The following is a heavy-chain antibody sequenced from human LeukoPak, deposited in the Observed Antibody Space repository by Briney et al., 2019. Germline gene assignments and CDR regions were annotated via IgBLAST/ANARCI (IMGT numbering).Heavy chain of an antibody. D-gene: IGHD1-26*01. V-gene: IGHV3-23*01. CDR1: RFTFNRYA. CDR2: ISGSGGGT. J-gene: IGHJ6*03. Sequence: GGSLRLSCTASRFTFNRYAMSWVRQAPGKGLEWVSSISGSGGGTFYASSVRGRFTISRDNSKDTVFLQMNGLRAEDTAIYYCAKWDESFYHMDVWGQGTTVTVSS. CDR3: AKWDESFYHMDV.